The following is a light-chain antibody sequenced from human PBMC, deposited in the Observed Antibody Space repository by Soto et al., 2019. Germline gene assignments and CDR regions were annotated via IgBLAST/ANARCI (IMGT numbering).Light chain of an antibody. Sequence: DIQMTQSPSSLSASVGDRVTITCRASQSISSWLAWYQQKPGKAPKLLIYKASSLESGVPSRFSGCGSGTEFTLTISSLQPDDFATYYCQQYNSDPWTFGQGTKVEIK. J-gene: IGKJ1*01. CDR3: QQYNSDPWT. CDR1: QSISSW. CDR2: KAS. V-gene: IGKV1-5*03.